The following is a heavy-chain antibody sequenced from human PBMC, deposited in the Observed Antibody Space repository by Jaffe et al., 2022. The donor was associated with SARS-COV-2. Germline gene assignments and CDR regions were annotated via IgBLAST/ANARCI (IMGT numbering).Heavy chain of an antibody. D-gene: IGHD3-9*01. CDR3: ARDKGANFDGLPYYGIDY. CDR1: GFTFSSYW. J-gene: IGHJ4*02. CDR2: IKRDGSEK. V-gene: IGHV3-7*01. Sequence: EVQLVESGGGLVQPGGSLRLSCAASGFTFSSYWMSWVRQAPGKGLEWVANIKRDGSEKFYVDSVKGRFTISRDNAKNSLYLQMNSLRAEDTAVYYCARDKGANFDGLPYYGIDYWGQGTLVTVSS.